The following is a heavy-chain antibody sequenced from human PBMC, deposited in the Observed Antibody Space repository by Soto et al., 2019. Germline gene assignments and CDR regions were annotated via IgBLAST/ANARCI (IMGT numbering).Heavy chain of an antibody. J-gene: IGHJ3*02. CDR1: GGSISSYY. CDR3: ARVWGGAFDI. V-gene: IGHV4-59*01. Sequence: QVQLQESGPGLVKPSETLSLTCTVSGGSISSYYWSWIRQPPGKGLEWIGYIYYSGSTNYNPSLESRGTRSVDTSKNHFSLKLSSVTAADTAVYYCARVWGGAFDIWGQGTMVTVSS. CDR2: IYYSGST. D-gene: IGHD3-10*01.